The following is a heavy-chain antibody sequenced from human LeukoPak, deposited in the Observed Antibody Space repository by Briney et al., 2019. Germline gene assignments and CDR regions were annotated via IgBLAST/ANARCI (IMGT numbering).Heavy chain of an antibody. J-gene: IGHJ4*02. Sequence: PGGSLRLSCAASGFTFSDYYMSWIRQAPGKGLEWVSYISSSGSTIYYADSVKGRFTISRDNAKNSLHLQMNSLRAGDTAVYYCARVLWFGESAFDYWGQGTLVTVSS. CDR2: ISSSGSTI. CDR3: ARVLWFGESAFDY. D-gene: IGHD3-10*01. V-gene: IGHV3-11*01. CDR1: GFTFSDYY.